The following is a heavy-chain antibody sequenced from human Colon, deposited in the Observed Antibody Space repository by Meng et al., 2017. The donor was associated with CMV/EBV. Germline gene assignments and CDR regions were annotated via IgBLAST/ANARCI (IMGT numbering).Heavy chain of an antibody. CDR3: ASILFAAAAGGWGGY. D-gene: IGHD6-13*01. J-gene: IGHJ4*02. CDR2: INHSGST. Sequence: QVQAQQGGAGLLKPSATLSLTCAVYGGSFSGYYWSWIRQPPGKGLEWIGEINHSGSTNYNPSLKSRVTISVDTSKNQFSLKLSSVTAADTAVYYCASILFAAAAGGWGGYWGQGTLVTVSS. CDR1: GGSFSGYY. V-gene: IGHV4-34*01.